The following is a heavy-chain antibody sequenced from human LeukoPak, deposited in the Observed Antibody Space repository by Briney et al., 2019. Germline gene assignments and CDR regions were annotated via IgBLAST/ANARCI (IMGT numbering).Heavy chain of an antibody. J-gene: IGHJ4*02. CDR3: AGRQRGLFDY. V-gene: IGHV4-30-4*01. Sequence: SQTLSLTCTVSGGSISSGDYYWSWIRQPPGKGLEWIGYIYYSGSTYYNPSLKSRVTISVDTSKNQFSLKLSYVTAADTAVYYCAGRQRGLFDYWGQGTLSPSPQ. CDR2: IYYSGST. CDR1: GGSISSGDYY. D-gene: IGHD5-18*01.